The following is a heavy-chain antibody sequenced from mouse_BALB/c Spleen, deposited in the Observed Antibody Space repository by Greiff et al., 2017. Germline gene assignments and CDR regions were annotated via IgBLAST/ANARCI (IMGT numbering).Heavy chain of an antibody. CDR2: ISSGGST. Sequence: EVMLVESGGGLVKPGGSLKLSCAASGFTFSSYAMSWVRQTPEKRLEWVASISSGGSTYYPDSVKGRFTISRDNARNILYLQMSSLRSEDTAMYYCASAYYGNPAWFAYWGQGTLVTVSA. CDR1: GFTFSSYA. D-gene: IGHD2-10*01. V-gene: IGHV5-6-5*01. J-gene: IGHJ3*01. CDR3: ASAYYGNPAWFAY.